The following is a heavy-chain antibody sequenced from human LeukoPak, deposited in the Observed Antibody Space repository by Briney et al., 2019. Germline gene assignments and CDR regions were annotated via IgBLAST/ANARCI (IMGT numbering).Heavy chain of an antibody. V-gene: IGHV3-30*04. CDR1: GFTFSSYA. CDR2: ISYDGSNK. CDR3: AKDWAGYCTNGVCYHDYYYYMDV. D-gene: IGHD2-8*01. Sequence: GGSLRLSCAASGFTFSSYAMHWVRQAPGKGLEWVAVISYDGSNKYYADSVKGRFTISRDNSKNTLYLQMNSLRAEDTAVYYCAKDWAGYCTNGVCYHDYYYYMDVWGKGTTVTVSS. J-gene: IGHJ6*03.